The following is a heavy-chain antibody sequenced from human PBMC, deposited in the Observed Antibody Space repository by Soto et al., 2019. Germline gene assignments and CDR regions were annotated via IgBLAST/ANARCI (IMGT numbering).Heavy chain of an antibody. Sequence: EVQLVESGGGLVQPGGSLRLSCADSGFTVSSNYMSWVRQAPGKGLEWVSVIYSSGSTYYADSVKGRFTISRDNSKNTLSLQMNSLRAEDTAVYYCAGGSSWHDAFDIWGQGTMVTVSS. V-gene: IGHV3-66*01. CDR1: GFTVSSNY. CDR3: AGGSSWHDAFDI. CDR2: IYSSGST. D-gene: IGHD6-13*01. J-gene: IGHJ3*02.